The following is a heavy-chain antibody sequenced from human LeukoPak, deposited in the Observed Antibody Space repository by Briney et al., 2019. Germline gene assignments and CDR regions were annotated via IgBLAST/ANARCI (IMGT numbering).Heavy chain of an antibody. CDR3: ARDRMNYYGSGSYYKNTFDY. D-gene: IGHD3-10*01. CDR2: IYYSGST. CDR1: GGSISSYY. J-gene: IGHJ4*02. V-gene: IGHV4-59*12. Sequence: KTSETLSLTCTVSGGSISSYYWSWIRQPPGKGLEWIGYIYYSGSTYYNPSLKSRVTISVDTSKNQFSLKLSSVTAADTAVYYCARDRMNYYGSGSYYKNTFDYWGQGTLVTVSS.